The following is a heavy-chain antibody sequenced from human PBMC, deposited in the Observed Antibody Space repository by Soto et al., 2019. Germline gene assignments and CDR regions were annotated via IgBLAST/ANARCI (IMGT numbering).Heavy chain of an antibody. V-gene: IGHV4-39*01. J-gene: IGHJ5*02. CDR2: LYYTGST. CDR3: ARHSNHHSWYYGWFDR. CDR1: GDSSISVAHY. D-gene: IGHD6-13*01. Sequence: PSETLSLTCRVAGDSSISVAHYWAWVRQPPGKGLEGIGSLYYTGSTYYNPSLKSRAAISIDTSKNQFSLNLMSTTAADTSVYYCARHSNHHSWYYGWFDRWGHRTPVPVSS.